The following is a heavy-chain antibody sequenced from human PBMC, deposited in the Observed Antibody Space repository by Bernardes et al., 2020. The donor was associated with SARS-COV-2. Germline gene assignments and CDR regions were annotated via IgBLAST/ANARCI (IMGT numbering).Heavy chain of an antibody. CDR2: ISSNGDTT. CDR3: VKAARLTMVVVAIHPDDWKEA. D-gene: IGHD2-15*01. V-gene: IGHV3-64D*06. Sequence: GGSLRLSCSASGFSFSSYVMHWVRQAPGKGLEYVSGISSNGDTTYYADSVKGRFTISRDNSKNTLYLQMSSLRGEDTAVYYCVKAARLTMVVVAIHPDDWKEAWGQGTLVTVSS. CDR1: GFSFSSYV. J-gene: IGHJ5*02.